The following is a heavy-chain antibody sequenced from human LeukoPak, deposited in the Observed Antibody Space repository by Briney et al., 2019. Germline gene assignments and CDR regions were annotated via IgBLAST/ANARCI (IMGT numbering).Heavy chain of an antibody. Sequence: SETLSLTCTVSGDSLSSYHWSWLRQPPGEGLEWIGYIYYSGSTNYNPSLKGRVIISVDTSNNQFSLKLSTVTAADTAVYYCARGAGWYGYWGQGTLVTVSS. J-gene: IGHJ4*02. V-gene: IGHV4-59*01. CDR3: ARGAGWYGY. D-gene: IGHD6-19*01. CDR1: GDSLSSYH. CDR2: IYYSGST.